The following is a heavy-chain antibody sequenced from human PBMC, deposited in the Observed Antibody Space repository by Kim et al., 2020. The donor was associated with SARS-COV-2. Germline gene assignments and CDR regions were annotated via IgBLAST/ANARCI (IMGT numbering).Heavy chain of an antibody. CDR2: IYYSGST. Sequence: SETLSLTCTVSGGSISSGGYYWSWIRQHPGKALESIGYIYYSGSTYYNPSLKSRVTISVDTSKNQFSLKLNSVTAADTAVYYCAGDRAPTLRYFEWRQYWYLDLWGRGTLVTVSS. D-gene: IGHD3-9*01. J-gene: IGHJ2*01. V-gene: IGHV4-31*03. CDR1: GGSISSGGYY. CDR3: AGDRAPTLRYFEWRQYWYLDL.